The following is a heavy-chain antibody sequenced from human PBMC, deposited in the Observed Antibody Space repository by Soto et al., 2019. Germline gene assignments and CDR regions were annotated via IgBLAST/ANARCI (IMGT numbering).Heavy chain of an antibody. J-gene: IGHJ5*02. D-gene: IGHD5-12*01. CDR3: ARDDGKSGYSGYDHEYNWFDP. CDR2: IIPILGIA. V-gene: IGHV1-69*04. Sequence: SVKVSCKASGGTFSSYTISWVRQAPGQGLEWMGRIIPILGIANYAQKFQGRVTITADKSTSTAYMELSSLRSEDTAVYYCARDDGKSGYSGYDHEYNWFDPWGQGTLVTVSS. CDR1: GGTFSSYT.